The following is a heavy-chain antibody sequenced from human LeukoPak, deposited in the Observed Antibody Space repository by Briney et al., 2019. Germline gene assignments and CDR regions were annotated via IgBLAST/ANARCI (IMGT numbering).Heavy chain of an antibody. V-gene: IGHV3-30-3*01. Sequence: GGSLRLSCAAPGFTFSSYAMHWVRQAPGKGLEWVAVISYDGSNKYYADSVKGRFTISRDNSKNTLYLQMNSLRAEDTAVYYCARGAGYYDSSGSYYGYYFDYWGQGTLVTVSS. CDR1: GFTFSSYA. CDR2: ISYDGSNK. D-gene: IGHD3-22*01. J-gene: IGHJ4*02. CDR3: ARGAGYYDSSGSYYGYYFDY.